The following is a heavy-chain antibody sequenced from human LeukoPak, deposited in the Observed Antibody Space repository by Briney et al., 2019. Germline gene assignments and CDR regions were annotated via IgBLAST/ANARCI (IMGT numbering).Heavy chain of an antibody. Sequence: GGSLRLSCAASGFTFRTYGMHWVRQAPGKGLEWVALVWYDGSNENYADSVKGRFTISRDNSKNTLYLRMNSLRAEDTAVYYCAKEGSDAFDIWGQGTMVTVSS. J-gene: IGHJ3*02. CDR1: GFTFRTYG. CDR3: AKEGSDAFDI. V-gene: IGHV3-33*06. CDR2: VWYDGSNE.